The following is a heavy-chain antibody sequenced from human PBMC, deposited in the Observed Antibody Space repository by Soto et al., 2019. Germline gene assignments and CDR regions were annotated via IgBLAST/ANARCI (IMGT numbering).Heavy chain of an antibody. CDR2: INPGNGGT. CDR3: ARDRLIYWPITGPFDY. J-gene: IGHJ4*02. Sequence: GASVKVSSKASGYTFIGYAMHWVRQAPGQRPEWMGWINPGNGGTKYTQKFQRRLTITSDASASTVYMELASLTSEDTAVYFCARDRLIYWPITGPFDYWGQGALVTVSS. CDR1: GYTFIGYA. V-gene: IGHV1-3*01. D-gene: IGHD5-12*01.